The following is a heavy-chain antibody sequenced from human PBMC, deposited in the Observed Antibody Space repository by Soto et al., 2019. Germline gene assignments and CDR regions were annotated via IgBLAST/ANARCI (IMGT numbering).Heavy chain of an antibody. D-gene: IGHD2-2*01. CDR3: ASRRVVVPAAPFDY. CDR2: IISILGIA. J-gene: IGHJ4*02. Sequence: QVQLVQSGAEVKKPGSSVKVSCKASGGTFSSYTISWVRQAPGQGLEWMGRIISILGIANYAQKFQGRVTITADKATSTAYMELSSLRSEDTAVYYCASRRVVVPAAPFDYWGQGTLVTVSS. CDR1: GGTFSSYT. V-gene: IGHV1-69*02.